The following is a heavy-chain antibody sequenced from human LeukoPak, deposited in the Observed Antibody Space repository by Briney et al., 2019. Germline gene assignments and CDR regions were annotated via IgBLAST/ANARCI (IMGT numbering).Heavy chain of an antibody. D-gene: IGHD5-24*01. CDR1: GYTFTGYY. CDR3: ARAIKTLSGYYYGMDV. V-gene: IGHV1-2*04. J-gene: IGHJ6*02. Sequence: ASVKVSCKASGYTFTGYYMHWVRQAPGQGLEWMGWINPNSGGTNYAQKFQGWVTMTRDTSISTAYMELSRLRSDDTAVYYCARAIKTLSGYYYGMDVWGQGTTVTVSS. CDR2: INPNSGGT.